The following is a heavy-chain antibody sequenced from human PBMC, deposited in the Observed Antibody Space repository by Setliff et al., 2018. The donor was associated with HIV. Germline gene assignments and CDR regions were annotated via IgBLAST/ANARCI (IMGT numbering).Heavy chain of an antibody. J-gene: IGHJ4*02. CDR1: GFPFSNYG. CDR2: VAYDGGDK. V-gene: IGHV3-30*18. CDR3: VKDLRGSGSYFTYFGS. D-gene: IGHD3-10*01. Sequence: PGGSLRLSCAASGFPFSNYGMHWVRQAPGKGLEWVAAVAYDGGDKFYVDSVKGRFTISRDNSKDTLYLQINSLRTEHTAVYYCVKDLRGSGSYFTYFGSWGQGSLCTVSS.